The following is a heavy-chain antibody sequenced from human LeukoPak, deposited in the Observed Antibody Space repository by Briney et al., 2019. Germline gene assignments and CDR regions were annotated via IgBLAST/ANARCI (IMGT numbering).Heavy chain of an antibody. D-gene: IGHD3-10*01. V-gene: IGHV3-23*01. CDR1: GFTFSNYG. Sequence: GGSLRLSCAASGFTFSNYGMSWVRQAPGKGLEWVSTISGSGSATYNAGSVKGRFTTSRDNSNNTLYLQMNSLRAEDTAVYYCARCLWVSGSCDFDYWGQGTLVTVSS. CDR3: ARCLWVSGSCDFDY. J-gene: IGHJ4*02. CDR2: ISGSGSAT.